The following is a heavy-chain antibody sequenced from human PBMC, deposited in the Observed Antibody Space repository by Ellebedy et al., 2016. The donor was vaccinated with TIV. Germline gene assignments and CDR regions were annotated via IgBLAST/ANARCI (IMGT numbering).Heavy chain of an antibody. CDR1: GFTFSTYA. J-gene: IGHJ5*02. CDR2: ISYDGNNK. CDR3: TRDHITILGLHWFDP. V-gene: IGHV3-30-3*01. Sequence: PGGSLRLSCAASGFTFSTYAMHWVRQAPGKGLAWVAIISYDGNNKYYADSVKGRFTISRDNSKNTLYLQMNSLRAEDTAVYYCTRDHITILGLHWFDPWGQGTLVTVSS. D-gene: IGHD3-3*01.